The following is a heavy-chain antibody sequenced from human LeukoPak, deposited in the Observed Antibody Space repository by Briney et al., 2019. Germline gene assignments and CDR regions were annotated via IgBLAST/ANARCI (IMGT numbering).Heavy chain of an antibody. CDR1: GSTLSSYS. CDR3: ARAPSKYDFWSGYHYYYMDV. CDR2: ISISSSYI. Sequence: GGSLRLSWAALGSTLSSYSLNWFGQAPGKGLDGVPSISISSSYIYYADSVKGRFTISRDNAKNSLYLQMNSLRAEDTAVYYCARAPSKYDFWSGYHYYYMDVWGKGTTVTVSS. J-gene: IGHJ6*03. D-gene: IGHD3-3*01. V-gene: IGHV3-21*01.